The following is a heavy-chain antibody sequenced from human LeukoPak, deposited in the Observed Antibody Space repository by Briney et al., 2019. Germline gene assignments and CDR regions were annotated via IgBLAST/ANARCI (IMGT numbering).Heavy chain of an antibody. CDR2: ISAYNGNT. J-gene: IGHJ4*02. D-gene: IGHD3-22*01. V-gene: IGHV1-18*01. CDR1: GYTFSRYG. CDR3: ARDGGYTSYDSSGYWPLDY. Sequence: ASVKVSCKASGYTFSRYGISWVRQAPGQGLEWMGWISAYNGNTNYAQKVQGRVTVTIDTSTSTADMELRSLRSDDTAVYYCARDGGYTSYDSSGYWPLDYWGQGTLVTVSS.